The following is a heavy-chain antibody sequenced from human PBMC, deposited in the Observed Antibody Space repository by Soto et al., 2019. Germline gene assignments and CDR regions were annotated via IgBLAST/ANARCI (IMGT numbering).Heavy chain of an antibody. Sequence: SETLSLTCTVSGGSMNSHFWSWIRQPAGKGLEWIGHVQISGLTTYNPSLRSRVTLSIDPPKNQLSLKLTSVTAAGTAVYYCARINRGYPDFWGQGTLVTVSS. CDR2: VQISGLT. V-gene: IGHV4-4*07. J-gene: IGHJ4*02. D-gene: IGHD3-22*01. CDR3: ARINRGYPDF. CDR1: GGSMNSHF.